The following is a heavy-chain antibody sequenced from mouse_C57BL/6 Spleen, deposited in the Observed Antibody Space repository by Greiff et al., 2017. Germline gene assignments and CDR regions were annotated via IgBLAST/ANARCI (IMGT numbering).Heavy chain of an antibody. CDR1: GYAFTNYL. CDR3: ARSFDY. J-gene: IGHJ2*01. V-gene: IGHV1-54*01. CDR2: INPGSGGT. Sequence: VQLQPSGAELVRPGTSVKVSCKASGYAFTNYLIEWVKQRPGQGLEWIGVINPGSGGTNYNEKFKGKATLTADKSSSTAYMQLSSLTSEDSAVYFCARSFDYWGQGTTLTVSS.